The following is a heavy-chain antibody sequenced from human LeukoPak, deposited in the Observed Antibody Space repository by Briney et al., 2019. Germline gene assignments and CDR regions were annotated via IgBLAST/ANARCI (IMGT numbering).Heavy chain of an antibody. CDR1: GGTFSSYA. Sequence: GASVKVSCKASGGTFSSYAISWVRQAPGQGLEWMGGIIPIFGTANYAQKFQGRVTITADESTSTAYMELSSLRPEDTAVYYCARDVGSSGYYYDYWGQGTLVTVSS. CDR2: IIPIFGTA. J-gene: IGHJ4*02. CDR3: ARDVGSSGYYYDY. V-gene: IGHV1-69*01. D-gene: IGHD3-22*01.